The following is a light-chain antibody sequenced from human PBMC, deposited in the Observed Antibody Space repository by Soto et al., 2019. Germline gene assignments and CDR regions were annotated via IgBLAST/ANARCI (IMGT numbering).Light chain of an antibody. CDR2: AAS. J-gene: IGKJ1*01. Sequence: ALQMTPSPSSLSASVGDRVTITCRASQGIRNDLNWYQQKPGKAPKLLIYAASSLQSGVPSKFSGSGSGTDFTLTISSLQPEDFATYYCLQDYNYPRTFGQGTKVEIK. CDR1: QGIRND. V-gene: IGKV1-6*01. CDR3: LQDYNYPRT.